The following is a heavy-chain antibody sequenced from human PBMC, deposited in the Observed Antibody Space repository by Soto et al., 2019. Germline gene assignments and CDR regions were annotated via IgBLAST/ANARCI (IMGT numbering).Heavy chain of an antibody. D-gene: IGHD3-3*01. V-gene: IGHV3-21*01. CDR3: ARDSEFGVVINYYYYYGMDV. J-gene: IGHJ6*02. Sequence: GGSLRLSCAASGFTFSSYSMNWVRQAPGKGLEWVSSISSSSSYIYYADSVKGRFTISRDNAKNSLYLQMNSLRAEDTAVYYCARDSEFGVVINYYYYYGMDVWGQGTTVTVSS. CDR2: ISSSSSYI. CDR1: GFTFSSYS.